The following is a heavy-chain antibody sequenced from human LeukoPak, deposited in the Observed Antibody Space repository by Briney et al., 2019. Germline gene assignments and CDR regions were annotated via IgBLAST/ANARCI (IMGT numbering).Heavy chain of an antibody. CDR1: GFTFSSYG. CDR3: ATTNVGASAYFDY. J-gene: IGHJ4*02. CDR2: IRYDGSNK. D-gene: IGHD1-26*01. V-gene: IGHV3-30*02. Sequence: GGSLRLSCAASGFTFSSYGMHWVRQAPGKGLEWVAFIRYDGSNKYYADSVKGRFTISRDNSKNTLYLQMNSLRAEDTAVYYRATTNVGASAYFDYWGQGTLVTVSS.